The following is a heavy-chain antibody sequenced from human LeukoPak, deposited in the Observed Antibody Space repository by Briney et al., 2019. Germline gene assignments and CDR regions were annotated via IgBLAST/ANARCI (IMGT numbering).Heavy chain of an antibody. J-gene: IGHJ4*02. CDR3: ARGPNYYDSSGYYPGTDY. CDR2: ISSSGSYI. Sequence: GGSLRLSCAASGFTFSSYSMNWVRQAPGKGLEWVSSISSSGSYIYYADSVKGRFTISRDNAKNSLYLQMNSLRAEDTAVYYCARGPNYYDSSGYYPGTDYWGQGTLVTVSS. V-gene: IGHV3-21*01. CDR1: GFTFSSYS. D-gene: IGHD3-22*01.